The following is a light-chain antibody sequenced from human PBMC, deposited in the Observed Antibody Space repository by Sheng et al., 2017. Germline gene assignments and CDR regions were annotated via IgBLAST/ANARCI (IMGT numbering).Light chain of an antibody. CDR3: QVWDRSRDHVE. V-gene: IGLV3-21*02. J-gene: IGLJ3*02. Sequence: SYVLTQPPSVSVAPGQTARITCGGNNIGSKSVHWYQQKAGQAPVLVVYDDSDRPSGIPDRFSGSNYENTATLTISRVEAGDEADYYCQVWDRSRDHVEFGGGTKLTVL. CDR2: DDS. CDR1: NIGSKS.